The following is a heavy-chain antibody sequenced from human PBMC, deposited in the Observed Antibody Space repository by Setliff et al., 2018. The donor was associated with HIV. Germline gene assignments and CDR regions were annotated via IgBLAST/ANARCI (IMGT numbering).Heavy chain of an antibody. CDR1: GGSFYGYC. V-gene: IGHV4-34*01. Sequence: PSETLSLTCALYGGSFYGYCWSWIRQPPGKGLEWIEAIQHRGRINYNPSLRNRVTTSVDTSKNQFSLMLRSVTAADTAVYYCARVSFSSWYSIPRYYYYSMDVWGNGTTVTVSS. J-gene: IGHJ6*03. CDR2: IQHRGRI. CDR3: ARVSFSSWYSIPRYYYYSMDV. D-gene: IGHD6-13*01.